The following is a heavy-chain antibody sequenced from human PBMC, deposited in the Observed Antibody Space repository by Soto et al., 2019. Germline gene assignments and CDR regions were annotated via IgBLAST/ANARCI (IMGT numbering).Heavy chain of an antibody. D-gene: IGHD2-2*01. Sequence: PGGSLRLSCAASGFTFSSYWMHWVRQAPGKGLVWVSKISGDGRTATYADSVKARFTISRDNAKNTLYLQMSNLRAEDAALYYCARLYCSDTSCYEKYFDYWGQGTLVTVS. CDR3: ARLYCSDTSCYEKYFDY. V-gene: IGHV3-74*01. CDR2: ISGDGRTA. CDR1: GFTFSSYW. J-gene: IGHJ4*02.